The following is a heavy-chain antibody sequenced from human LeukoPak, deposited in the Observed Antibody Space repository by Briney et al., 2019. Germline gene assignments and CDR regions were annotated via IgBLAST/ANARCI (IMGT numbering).Heavy chain of an antibody. CDR3: ARALPLVGAPYGIFDY. J-gene: IGHJ4*02. V-gene: IGHV1-46*01. CDR2: INPSGGST. CDR1: GYTFTSYY. Sequence: ASVKVSCKASGYTFTSYYMHWVRQAPGQGLEWMGIINPSGGSTSYAQKFQGRVTMTRDMSTSTVYMELSSLRSEDTAVYYCARALPLVGAPYGIFDYWGQGTLVTVSS. D-gene: IGHD1-26*01.